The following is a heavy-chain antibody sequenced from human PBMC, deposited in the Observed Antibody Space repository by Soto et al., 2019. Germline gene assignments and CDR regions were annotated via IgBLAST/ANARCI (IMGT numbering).Heavy chain of an antibody. J-gene: IGHJ4*02. CDR3: TRDGGGRYYGGFDN. CDR2: INSDGTNT. CDR1: GFNLNTYW. D-gene: IGHD1-26*01. Sequence: PVGSLRLSCEISGFNLNTYWMHWVRQAPGEGVVWVSRINSDGTNTDYADSVKGRFTISRDNAKKTVYLDMTSLKVDDTAVYYCTRDGGGRYYGGFDNWGQGTLVTVPQ. V-gene: IGHV3-74*01.